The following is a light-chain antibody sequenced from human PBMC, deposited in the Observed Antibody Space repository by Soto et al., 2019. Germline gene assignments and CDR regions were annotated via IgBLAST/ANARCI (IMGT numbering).Light chain of an antibody. V-gene: IGKV3-20*01. CDR1: QSVSSN. Sequence: EIVMTQSPATLSVSPGERATLSCRASQSVSSNLAWYQQKPGQAPRLLIYGASNRATGIPDRFSGSGSGTDFTLTISRLEPEDFAVFYCQQYGTLPWTFGQGTKVDIK. J-gene: IGKJ1*01. CDR2: GAS. CDR3: QQYGTLPWT.